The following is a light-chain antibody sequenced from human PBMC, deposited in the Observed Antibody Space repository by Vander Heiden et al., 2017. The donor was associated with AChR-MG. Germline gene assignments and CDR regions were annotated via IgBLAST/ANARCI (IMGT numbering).Light chain of an antibody. CDR2: DVS. CDR3: SSYTSSSTLV. Sequence: QCALTQPASVSGSPGQSITISCTGTSSDVGGYNYVSWYQQHPGKAPKLMIYDVSNRPSGVSNRFSGSKSGNTASLTISGLQAEDEADYYCSSYTSSSTLVFGTGTKVTGL. CDR1: SSDVGGYNY. J-gene: IGLJ1*01. V-gene: IGLV2-14*01.